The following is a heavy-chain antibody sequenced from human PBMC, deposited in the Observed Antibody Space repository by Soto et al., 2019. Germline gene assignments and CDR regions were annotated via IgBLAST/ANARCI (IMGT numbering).Heavy chain of an antibody. J-gene: IGHJ4*02. V-gene: IGHV3-23*01. CDR1: GFTFSSYA. CDR2: ISGSGGST. CDR3: ANSVSGSHPPCTPHF. D-gene: IGHD1-26*01. Sequence: GGSLRLSCAASGFTFSSYAMTWVRQAPGKGLEWVSAISGSGGSTYYADSVKGRFTISRDNSRNTLYVQINSLRAEDTAVYYCANSVSGSHPPCTPHFWCPGPLVTLSS.